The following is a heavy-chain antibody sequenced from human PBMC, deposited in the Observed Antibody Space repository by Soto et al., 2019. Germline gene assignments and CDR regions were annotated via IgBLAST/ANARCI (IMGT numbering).Heavy chain of an antibody. CDR2: TKRKVESYTK. D-gene: IGHD1-1*01. Sequence: GGSLRLSCGVSGFTLSDHDMDWVRQAPGKGLEWVGRTKRKVESYTKEYAASVKGRFTISRHDSENSLSLQMDSLKTEDTAVYYCLAFLSGRPYWGQGTLVTVSS. CDR3: LAFLSGRPY. V-gene: IGHV3-72*01. CDR1: GFTLSDHD. J-gene: IGHJ4*02.